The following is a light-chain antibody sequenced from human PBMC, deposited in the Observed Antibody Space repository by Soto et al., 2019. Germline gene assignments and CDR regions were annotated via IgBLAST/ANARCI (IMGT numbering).Light chain of an antibody. J-gene: IGKJ4*01. CDR2: DAS. Sequence: DIQMTESPSSLSASVGDRVTITFHASQDISNYLNWYQQKPGKAPKLLIYDASNLETGVPSRFSGSGSGTDFTFTISSLQPEDIATYYCQQYDNLPLTFGGGSKVDMK. V-gene: IGKV1-33*01. CDR1: QDISNY. CDR3: QQYDNLPLT.